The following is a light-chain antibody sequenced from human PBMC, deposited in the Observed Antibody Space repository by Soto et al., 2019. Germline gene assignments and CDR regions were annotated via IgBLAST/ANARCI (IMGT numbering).Light chain of an antibody. Sequence: EIVMTQSPATLSVSPGERATLSCRASQSVSSNLAWYQHEPGQAPRLLVFGASTRATGIPARISGSGSGTEFTLTISSLQSEDFAVYYCQQYNNWPWTFGQGTKVEIK. CDR1: QSVSSN. J-gene: IGKJ1*01. CDR3: QQYNNWPWT. CDR2: GAS. V-gene: IGKV3-15*01.